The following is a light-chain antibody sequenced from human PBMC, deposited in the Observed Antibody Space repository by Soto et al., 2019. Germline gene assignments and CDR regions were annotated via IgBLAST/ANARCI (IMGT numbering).Light chain of an antibody. CDR2: GAV. CDR3: RLYGNSPPAT. V-gene: IGKV3-20*01. J-gene: IGKJ2*01. Sequence: EIVLTQSPGTLSLSPGDRATLSCRASQSVSNNYLAWYQQKPGQAPRLLIHGAVSRATGVPDRFSGSGSGTDFTLTISRLEPEDFAVYYCRLYGNSPPATFGQGTKLEIK. CDR1: QSVSNNY.